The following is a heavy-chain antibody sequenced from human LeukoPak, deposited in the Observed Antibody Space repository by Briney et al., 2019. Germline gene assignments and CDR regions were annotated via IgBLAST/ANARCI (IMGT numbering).Heavy chain of an antibody. Sequence: PGGSLRLSCAASGFHFIYYGIHWVRQAPGKGLEWVAVISFDGSNKYYADSVKGRFTISRDNSKNTLYLQMNSLRAEDTAVYYCAKRRSRNMITFGGVENWFDPWGQGTLVTVSS. V-gene: IGHV3-30*18. CDR2: ISFDGSNK. D-gene: IGHD3-16*01. CDR1: GFHFIYYG. J-gene: IGHJ5*02. CDR3: AKRRSRNMITFGGVENWFDP.